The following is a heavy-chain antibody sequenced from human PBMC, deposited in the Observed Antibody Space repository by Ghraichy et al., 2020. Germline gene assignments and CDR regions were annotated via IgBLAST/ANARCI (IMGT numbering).Heavy chain of an antibody. D-gene: IGHD6-19*01. V-gene: IGHV1-3*01. CDR2: INAGNGNT. Sequence: ASVKVSCKASGYTFTSYAMHWVRQAPGQRLEWMGWINAGNGNTKYSQQFQGRVTITRDTSASTAYMELSSLRSEDTAVYYCARASHGSGIDYWGQGTLVTVSS. J-gene: IGHJ4*02. CDR1: GYTFTSYA. CDR3: ARASHGSGIDY.